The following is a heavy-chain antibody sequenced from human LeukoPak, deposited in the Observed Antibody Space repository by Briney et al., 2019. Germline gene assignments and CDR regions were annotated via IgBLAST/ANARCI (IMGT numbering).Heavy chain of an antibody. CDR3: ARAAPRFLEWLSQHFDY. J-gene: IGHJ4*02. CDR1: GGSFSGYY. V-gene: IGHV4-34*01. Sequence: PSETLSLTCAVYGGSFSGYYWSWIRQPPGKGLEWIGEINHSGSTNYNPPLKSRVTISVDTSKNQFSLKLSSVTAADTAVYYCARAAPRFLEWLSQHFDYWGQGTLVTVSS. CDR2: INHSGST. D-gene: IGHD3-3*01.